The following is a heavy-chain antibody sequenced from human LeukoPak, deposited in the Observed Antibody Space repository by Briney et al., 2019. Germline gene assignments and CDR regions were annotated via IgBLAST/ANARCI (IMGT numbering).Heavy chain of an antibody. CDR1: GYSFNNYW. CDR2: IDYSDSCT. Sequence: GESLKISRKGSGYSFNNYWISRVRQMPGKGLEGIGRIDYSDSCTNYSSSFQGHVTISADKSISNAYLQWSSLKASDTAMYYCAREGLRGYSNGLPPDYWGQGTLVTVSS. V-gene: IGHV5-10-1*01. J-gene: IGHJ4*02. CDR3: AREGLRGYSNGLPPDY. D-gene: IGHD5-18*01.